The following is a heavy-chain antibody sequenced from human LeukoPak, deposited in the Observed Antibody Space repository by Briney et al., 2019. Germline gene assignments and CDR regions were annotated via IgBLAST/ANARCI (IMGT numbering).Heavy chain of an antibody. CDR1: GFTFSSYA. D-gene: IGHD2-2*01. CDR2: ISGSGGST. J-gene: IGHJ4*02. CDR3: AKGAPFVVVPAALNSFDY. Sequence: GGSLRLSCAASGFTFSSYAMSWVRQAPGKGLEWVSAISGSGGSTYYADSVKGRFTISRDNSKNTLYLQMNSLRAEDTAVYYCAKGAPFVVVPAALNSFDYWGQGTLVTVSS. V-gene: IGHV3-23*01.